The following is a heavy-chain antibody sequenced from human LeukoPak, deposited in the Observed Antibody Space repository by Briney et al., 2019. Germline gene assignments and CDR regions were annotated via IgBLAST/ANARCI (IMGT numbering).Heavy chain of an antibody. CDR1: GFIFNNYG. J-gene: IGHJ5*02. Sequence: PGGSLRLSCAASGFIFNNYGLIWVRQAPGKGLEWVSAISNDGGGTTYADFVEGRFTISRDNSKNTLFLQMNSLRAEDTALYYCAKGGSGYFADLWGQGTLVTVSS. V-gene: IGHV3-23*01. CDR3: AKGGSGYFADL. D-gene: IGHD3-22*01. CDR2: ISNDGGGT.